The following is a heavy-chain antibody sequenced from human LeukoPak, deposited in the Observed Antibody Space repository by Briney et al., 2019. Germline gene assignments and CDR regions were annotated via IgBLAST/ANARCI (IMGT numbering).Heavy chain of an antibody. J-gene: IGHJ3*02. CDR3: ARMSIAAANDAFDI. D-gene: IGHD6-13*01. V-gene: IGHV2-70*11. CDR2: IDWDDDK. Sequence: GSGPTLVNPTQTLTLTCTFSGFSLSTSGMCVSWIRQPPGKALEWLARIDWDDDKYYSTSLKTRLTISKDTSKNQVVLTMTNMDPVDTATYYCARMSIAAANDAFDIWGQGTVVTVSS. CDR1: GFSLSTSGMC.